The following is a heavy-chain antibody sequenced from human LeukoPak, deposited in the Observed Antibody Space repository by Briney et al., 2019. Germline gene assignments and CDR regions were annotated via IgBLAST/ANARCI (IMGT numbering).Heavy chain of an antibody. CDR1: GYTFTGYY. CDR2: INPNSGGT. D-gene: IGHD5-18*01. J-gene: IGHJ5*02. V-gene: IGHV1-2*02. CDR3: ARDFRAAMVSDWFDP. Sequence: ASVKVSCKASGYTFTGYYMHWVRQAPGQGLEWMGWINPNSGGTNYAQKFQGRVTMTRDTSISTAYMELSRLRSDDTAVYYCARDFRAAMVSDWFDPWGQGTLVTVSS.